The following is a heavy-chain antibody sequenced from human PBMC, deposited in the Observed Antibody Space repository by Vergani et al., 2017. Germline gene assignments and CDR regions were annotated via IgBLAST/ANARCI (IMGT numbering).Heavy chain of an antibody. J-gene: IGHJ4*02. D-gene: IGHD1-26*01. CDR2: IWYDGSNK. CDR3: ARSWELLGALDY. CDR1: GFTFSSYS. Sequence: VQLVESGGGLVQPGGSLRLSCAASGFTFSSYSMNWVRQAPGKGLEWVAVIWYDGSNKYYADSVKGRFTISRDNSKNTLYLQMNSLRAEDTAVYYCARSWELLGALDYWGQGTLVTVSS. V-gene: IGHV3-33*08.